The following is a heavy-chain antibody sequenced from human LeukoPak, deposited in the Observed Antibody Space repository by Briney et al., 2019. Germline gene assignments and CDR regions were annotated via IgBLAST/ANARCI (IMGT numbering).Heavy chain of an antibody. CDR2: ISGSGGST. V-gene: IGHV3-23*01. CDR3: AKLTFDWLLGPFDY. J-gene: IGHJ4*02. D-gene: IGHD3-9*01. Sequence: GGSLRLSCAASGFTFSSYAMSWVRQAPGKGLEWVSAISGSGGSTYYADSVKGRFTISRDNSKNTLYLQMNSLRAEDTAVYYYAKLTFDWLLGPFDYWGQGTLVTVSS. CDR1: GFTFSSYA.